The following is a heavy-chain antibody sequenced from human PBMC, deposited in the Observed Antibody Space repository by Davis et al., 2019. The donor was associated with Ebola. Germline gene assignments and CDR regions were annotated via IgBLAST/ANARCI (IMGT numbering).Heavy chain of an antibody. CDR2: IYYSGST. V-gene: IGHV4-59*01. CDR3: AALYDGQDY. CDR1: GGSISSYY. Sequence: SETLSLTCTVSGGSISSYYWSWIRQPPGKGLEWIGYIYYSGSTNYNPSLKSRVTISVDTSKNQFSLKLSSVTAADTAVYYCAALYDGQDYWGQGTLVTVSS. J-gene: IGHJ4*02. D-gene: IGHD2-8*01.